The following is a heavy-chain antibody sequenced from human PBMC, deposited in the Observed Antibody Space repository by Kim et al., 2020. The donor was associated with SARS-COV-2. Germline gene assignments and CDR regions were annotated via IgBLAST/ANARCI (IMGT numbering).Heavy chain of an antibody. D-gene: IGHD6-13*01. CDR3: ARDLWYSSSWAYSSYYGMDV. V-gene: IGHV4-34*01. Sequence: SETLSLTCAVYGGSFSGYYWSWIRQPPGKGLEWIGEINHSGSTNYNPSLKSRVTISVDTSKNQFSLKLSSVTAADTAVYYCARDLWYSSSWAYSSYYGMDVWGQGTTVTVSS. CDR2: INHSGST. J-gene: IGHJ6*02. CDR1: GGSFSGYY.